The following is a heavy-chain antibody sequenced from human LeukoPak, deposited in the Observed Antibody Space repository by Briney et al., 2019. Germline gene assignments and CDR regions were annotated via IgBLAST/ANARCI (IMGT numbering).Heavy chain of an antibody. D-gene: IGHD1-7*01. CDR2: IYYSGST. CDR3: ARSYSLNWNYSPAFDI. J-gene: IGHJ3*02. V-gene: IGHV4-39*01. Sequence: KPSETLSLTCTVSGGSISSSSYYWGWIRQPPGKGLEWIGSIYYSGSTYYNPSLKSRVTISVDTSKNQFSLKLSSVTAADTAVYYCARSYSLNWNYSPAFDIWGQGTMVTVSS. CDR1: GGSISSSSYY.